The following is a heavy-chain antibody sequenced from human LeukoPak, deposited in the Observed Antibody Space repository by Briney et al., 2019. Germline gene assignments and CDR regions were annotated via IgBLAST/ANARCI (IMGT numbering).Heavy chain of an antibody. CDR3: TREARVGNWFDP. V-gene: IGHV1-2*02. J-gene: IGHJ5*02. CDR1: GYTFTDYY. Sequence: ASVKVSCKASGYTFTDYYIHWVRQAPGQWLECMGWINPDNGGTNYAQKFQGRVTMTRDTSIRTVYMDLSRLRSDDTAVFYCTREARVGNWFDPWGQGTQVTVSS. D-gene: IGHD2-2*01. CDR2: INPDNGGT.